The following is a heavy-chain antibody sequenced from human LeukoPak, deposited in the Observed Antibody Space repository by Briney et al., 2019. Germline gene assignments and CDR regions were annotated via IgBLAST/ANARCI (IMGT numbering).Heavy chain of an antibody. CDR2: IYYSGRT. J-gene: IGHJ4*02. V-gene: IGHV4-59*01. CDR1: GGSISSYY. CDR3: ARPQTMGSSSPLGY. Sequence: SETLSLTCTVSGGSISSYYWIWLRQPPGKGLEWIGDIYYSGRTNYNPSLKSRVTTSLDTSKNQISLKLSSVTAADTAVYYCARPQTMGSSSPLGYWGQGTLVTVSS. D-gene: IGHD2-2*01.